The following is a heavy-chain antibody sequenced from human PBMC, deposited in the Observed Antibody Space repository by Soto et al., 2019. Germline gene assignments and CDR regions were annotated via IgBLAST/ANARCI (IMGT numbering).Heavy chain of an antibody. J-gene: IGHJ4*02. V-gene: IGHV1-46*01. CDR1: GYTFSSYY. D-gene: IGHD3-10*01. CDR3: ARSGLVDY. Sequence: QVQLVQSGAEVKKPGASVKVSCKASGYTFSSYYMNWVRQAPGQGLEWMGIINPSGDSTSYAQKFQGRVTMTRDTSTSTVYMELSSPRSEDTAVYYCARSGLVDYWGQGTLVTVSS. CDR2: INPSGDST.